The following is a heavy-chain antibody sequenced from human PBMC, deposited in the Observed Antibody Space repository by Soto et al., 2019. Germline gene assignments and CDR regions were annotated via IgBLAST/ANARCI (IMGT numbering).Heavy chain of an antibody. CDR2: ISDSGGST. J-gene: IGHJ4*02. CDR1: GFTFTNYA. V-gene: IGHV3-23*01. Sequence: RLSCAASGFTFTNYAMTWFRQARGKGLEWAPAISDSGGSTFYADSVKGRFTISRDNSKRTRALQMNSLRADDTAVYYCAKRTDSCNHGGPLDYWGQGTLVTVSS. D-gene: IGHD2-15*01. CDR3: AKRTDSCNHGGPLDY.